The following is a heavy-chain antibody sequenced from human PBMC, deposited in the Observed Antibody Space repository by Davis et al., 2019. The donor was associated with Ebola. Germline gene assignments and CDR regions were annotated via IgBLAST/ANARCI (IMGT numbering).Heavy chain of an antibody. CDR1: GFTFSRSW. Sequence: PGGSLRLSCVASGFTFSRSWMNWVRQAPGQGLEWVASIKEDGSEKYHVHSVEGRFTISRDNAKNSLYLQMNSLRAEDTAVYYCANLEWVNPDYWGQGVLVTVSS. V-gene: IGHV3-7*01. D-gene: IGHD3-3*01. J-gene: IGHJ4*02. CDR2: IKEDGSEK. CDR3: ANLEWVNPDY.